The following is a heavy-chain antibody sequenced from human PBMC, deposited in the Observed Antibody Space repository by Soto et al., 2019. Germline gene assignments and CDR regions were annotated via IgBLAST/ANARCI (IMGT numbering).Heavy chain of an antibody. J-gene: IGHJ6*02. CDR1: GGSISSYY. V-gene: IGHV4-59*01. CDR3: ARARGSSPYYYYYYGMDV. CDR2: IYYSGST. Sequence: SETLSLTCTVSGGSISSYYWSWIRQPPGKGLEWIGYIYYSGSTNYNPSLKSRVTISVDTSKNQFSLKLSSVTAADTAVYYCARARGSSPYYYYYYGMDVWGQGTTVTVSS. D-gene: IGHD2-15*01.